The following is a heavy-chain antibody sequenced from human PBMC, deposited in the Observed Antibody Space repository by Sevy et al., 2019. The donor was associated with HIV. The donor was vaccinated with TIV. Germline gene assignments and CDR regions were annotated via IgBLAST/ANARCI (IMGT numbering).Heavy chain of an antibody. CDR3: AKMGTSGVY. V-gene: IGHV3-7*03. CDR1: GFTFSDYW. J-gene: IGHJ4*02. CDR2: IKQDGSVK. Sequence: GGSLRLSCEASGFTFSDYWMNWVRQAPGKGPEWVANIKQDGSVKSYVDSVKGRFIISRDNAKNSLYLQMHSLRAEDTAIYYCAKMGTSGVYWGQGTLVTVSS. D-gene: IGHD7-27*01.